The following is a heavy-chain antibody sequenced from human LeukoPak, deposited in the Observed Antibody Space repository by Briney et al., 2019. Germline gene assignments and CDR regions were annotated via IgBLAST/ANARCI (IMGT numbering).Heavy chain of an antibody. Sequence: GGSLRLSCAASGFTFSSYDMHWVRQATGKGLEWVSAIGTAGDTYYPGSVKGRFTISRDNSKNTLYLQMNSLRAEDTAVYYCARVYYGSGSYSQKWNYWGQGALVTVSS. CDR1: GFTFSSYD. CDR3: ARVYYGSGSYSQKWNY. CDR2: IGTAGDT. D-gene: IGHD3-10*01. J-gene: IGHJ4*02. V-gene: IGHV3-13*01.